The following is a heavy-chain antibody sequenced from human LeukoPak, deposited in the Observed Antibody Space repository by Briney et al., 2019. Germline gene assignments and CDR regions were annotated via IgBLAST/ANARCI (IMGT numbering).Heavy chain of an antibody. CDR2: ISAYNGNT. Sequence: GASVKVACKASGYTFTSYGISWVRQAPGQALEWMGWISAYNGNTNYAQKLQGRVTMTTDTSTSTAYMELRSLRSDDTAVYYCARVGLGYCSSTSCYEFDYWGQGTLVTVSS. CDR1: GYTFTSYG. J-gene: IGHJ4*02. D-gene: IGHD2-2*01. CDR3: ARVGLGYCSSTSCYEFDY. V-gene: IGHV1-18*04.